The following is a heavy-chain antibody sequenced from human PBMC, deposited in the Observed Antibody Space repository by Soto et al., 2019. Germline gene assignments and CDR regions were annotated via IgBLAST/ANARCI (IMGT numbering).Heavy chain of an antibody. J-gene: IGHJ5*02. CDR3: AGDTYGDYVGDVDP. D-gene: IGHD4-17*01. Sequence: QLQLQESGSRLVKSSETLSLTCGVSGDTISTDGPSWAWIRQRPGKTLEWIGQTYHNGNPYYNPSFKRRVIISVDRSKNQFCRKVSSVTAADTAVYYCAGDTYGDYVGDVDPWGQGTLVIVSS. CDR1: GDTISTDGPS. V-gene: IGHV4-30-2*01. CDR2: TYHNGNP.